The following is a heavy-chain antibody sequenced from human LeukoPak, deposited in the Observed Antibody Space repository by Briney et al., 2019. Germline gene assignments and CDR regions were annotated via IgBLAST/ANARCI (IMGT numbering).Heavy chain of an antibody. Sequence: SETLSLTCTVSGGSISTYYWSWIRQPPGKGLEWIGYVYYSGSTNYNPSLKSRVTISVDTSKNQFSLKLSSVTAADTAVYYCARGFGPGGAFDIWGQGTMVTVSS. J-gene: IGHJ3*02. D-gene: IGHD3-16*01. V-gene: IGHV4-59*01. CDR2: VYYSGST. CDR1: GGSISTYY. CDR3: ARGFGPGGAFDI.